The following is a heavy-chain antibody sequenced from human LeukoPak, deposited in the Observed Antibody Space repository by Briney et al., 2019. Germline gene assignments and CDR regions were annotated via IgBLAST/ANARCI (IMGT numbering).Heavy chain of an antibody. CDR2: TWHDGTNQ. Sequence: GRSLRLSCAASGFAFSAYGMDWVRQAPGKGLEWVAVTWHDGTNQYYADSVKGRFTISRGNSKNTLYLQMDGLRAEDTAVYYCARGGPNWPSEPFDIWGQGTMVTVSS. CDR3: ARGGPNWPSEPFDI. J-gene: IGHJ3*02. CDR1: GFAFSAYG. D-gene: IGHD1-1*01. V-gene: IGHV3-33*01.